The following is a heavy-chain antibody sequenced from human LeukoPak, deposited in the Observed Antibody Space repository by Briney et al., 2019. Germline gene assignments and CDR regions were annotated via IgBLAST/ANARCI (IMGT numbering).Heavy chain of an antibody. CDR2: ISGSGGNT. CDR1: GFTFSSYA. V-gene: IGHV3-23*01. J-gene: IGHJ4*02. CDR3: AKDVEDSGYV. D-gene: IGHD5-12*01. Sequence: PGGSLRLSCAASGFTFSSYAMSWVRQAPGKGLEWVSAISGSGGNTYYADSVKDRFTVSRDNSKNTLYLQMNSLRAEDTAVYYCAKDVEDSGYVWGQGTLVTVSS.